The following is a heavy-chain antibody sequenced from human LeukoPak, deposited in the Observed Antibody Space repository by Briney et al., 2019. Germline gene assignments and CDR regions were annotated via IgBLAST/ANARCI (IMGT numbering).Heavy chain of an antibody. J-gene: IGHJ4*02. D-gene: IGHD4-17*01. CDR2: ISYDGSNK. CDR1: GFTFSSYA. Sequence: PGGSLRLSCAASGFTFSSYAMHWVRQAPGKGLDWVAVISYDGSNKYYADSVKGRFTISRDNSKNTLYLQMNSLRAEDTAVYYCARERLTRHDYGDLDYWGQGTLVTVSS. V-gene: IGHV3-30-3*01. CDR3: ARERLTRHDYGDLDY.